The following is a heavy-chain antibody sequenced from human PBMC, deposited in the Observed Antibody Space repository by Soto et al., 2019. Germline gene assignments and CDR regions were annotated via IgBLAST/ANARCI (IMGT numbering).Heavy chain of an antibody. Sequence: QVQLQESGPGLVKPSQTLSLTCTVSGGSISSGNYYWSWIRQPPGKGLEWFGFISYSGSTYYSLSLKSRVTVSVDTSKNQFSLNLSFVTAADTAVYYCATMGTPATGLYYCDYWGQGTLVTVSS. J-gene: IGHJ4*02. CDR3: ATMGTPATGLYYCDY. D-gene: IGHD5-18*01. V-gene: IGHV4-30-4*01. CDR1: GGSISSGNYY. CDR2: ISYSGST.